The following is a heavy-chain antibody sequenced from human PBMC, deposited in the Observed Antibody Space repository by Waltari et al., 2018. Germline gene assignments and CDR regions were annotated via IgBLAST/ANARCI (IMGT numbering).Heavy chain of an antibody. J-gene: IGHJ6*03. V-gene: IGHV4-34*01. CDR1: GGSFTGYY. CDR3: ARGRSSGWSYYYYYMDV. Sequence: QVQLLQWGAGLLKPSETLSLTCAVYGGSFTGYYWSWIRQPPGKGLEWIGEINHSGSTNYNPSLKSRVTISVDTSKNQFSLKLSSVTAADTAVYYCARGRSSGWSYYYYYMDVWGKGTTVTISS. D-gene: IGHD6-19*01. CDR2: INHSGST.